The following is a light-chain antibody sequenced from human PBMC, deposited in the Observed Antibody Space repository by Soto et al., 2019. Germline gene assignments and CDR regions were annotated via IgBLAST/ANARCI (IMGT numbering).Light chain of an antibody. Sequence: EIVLTQSPGTLSLSPGERATLSCRASQTITTLAWYQRKPGQAPRLLIYGASARATGIPDRFSGSGSGTDFTLTISRLEPEDFAVYYCQQYGSSLWTFGQGTKVDIK. CDR1: QTITT. J-gene: IGKJ1*01. CDR3: QQYGSSLWT. V-gene: IGKV3-20*01. CDR2: GAS.